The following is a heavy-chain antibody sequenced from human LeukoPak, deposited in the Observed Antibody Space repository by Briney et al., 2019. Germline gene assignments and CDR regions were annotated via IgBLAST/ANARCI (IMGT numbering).Heavy chain of an antibody. CDR2: INSDGSST. CDR3: TSYRAEYFQH. J-gene: IGHJ1*01. CDR1: GFTFSSYW. V-gene: IGHV3-74*01. Sequence: GGSLRLSCAGSGFTFSSYWMHWVRQAPGKGLGWVSRINSDGSSTSYADSVKGRFTISRDNAKNSLYLQMNSLRAEDTAVYYCTSYRAEYFQHWGQGTLVTVSS.